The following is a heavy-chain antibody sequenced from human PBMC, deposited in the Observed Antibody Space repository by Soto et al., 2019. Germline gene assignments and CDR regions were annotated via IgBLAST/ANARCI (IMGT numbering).Heavy chain of an antibody. J-gene: IGHJ6*02. V-gene: IGHV5-51*01. CDR3: PRLHSSALGMGSQRPGANRYGMDV. D-gene: IGHD6-19*01. CDR2: IYPGDSDT. Sequence: HGESLKISCKGSGYSFTSYWIGWVRQMPGKGLEWMGIIYPGDSDTRYSPSFQGQVTISADKSISTAYLQWSSLNASDTAMHYWPRLHSSALGMGSQRPGANRYGMDVWGQGTTFTVSS. CDR1: GYSFTSYW.